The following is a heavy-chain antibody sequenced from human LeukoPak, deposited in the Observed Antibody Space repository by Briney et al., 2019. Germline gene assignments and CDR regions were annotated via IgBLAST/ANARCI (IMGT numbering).Heavy chain of an antibody. Sequence: SETLSLTCTLSGGSISTYFWSWIRQSPGRGLEWIGYIYYSGITDYNPSLKGRITISVDTSNNQFSLKVRSVTAADTAVYYCARDHGSHWGQGTLVTVSS. V-gene: IGHV4-59*01. CDR2: IYYSGIT. CDR1: GGSISTYF. CDR3: ARDHGSH. D-gene: IGHD3-10*01. J-gene: IGHJ4*02.